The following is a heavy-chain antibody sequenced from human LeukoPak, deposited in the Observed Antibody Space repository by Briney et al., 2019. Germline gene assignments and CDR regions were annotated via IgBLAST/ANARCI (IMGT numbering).Heavy chain of an antibody. CDR3: ARATEKPFDL. CDR1: GGSISTYY. CDR2: IHYSGST. Sequence: SETLSLTCTVSGGSISTYYWSWIRQPPGKGLEWIAYIHYSGSTNYNPSLRSRVTISVDTSKNQFSLKLSSVTAADTAVYYCARATEKPFDLWGRGTLVTVSS. V-gene: IGHV4-59*12. J-gene: IGHJ2*01.